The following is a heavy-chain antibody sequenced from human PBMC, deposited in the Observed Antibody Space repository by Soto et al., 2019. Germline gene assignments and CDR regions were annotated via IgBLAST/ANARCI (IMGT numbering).Heavy chain of an antibody. CDR3: ARASPPDY. CDR1: GFTFGSYG. Sequence: QVQLVESGGGVVQPGRSLRLSCAASGFTFGSYGMHWVRQAPGKGLEWVAVIWYDGSNQNYVDSVKGRFTISRDNSKTTVDLQMTTPRAEDPALYCCARASPPDYWGQGTLVTVSS. V-gene: IGHV3-33*01. J-gene: IGHJ4*02. CDR2: IWYDGSNQ.